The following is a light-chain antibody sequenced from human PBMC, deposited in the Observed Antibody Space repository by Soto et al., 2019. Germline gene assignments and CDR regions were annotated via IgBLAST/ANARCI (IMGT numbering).Light chain of an antibody. CDR2: LGS. CDR1: QSLLHSNGYNY. CDR3: MQSLQSPSS. Sequence: DIVMTQSPLSLPVTPGEPASISCRSSQSLLHSNGYNYLDWYLQMAGQSPKLLIYLGSNRASGVSERFSGSGSGTDFTVKISRVEVEDVGVYYCMQSLQSPSSFGWGTQLEI. V-gene: IGKV2-28*01. J-gene: IGKJ2*01.